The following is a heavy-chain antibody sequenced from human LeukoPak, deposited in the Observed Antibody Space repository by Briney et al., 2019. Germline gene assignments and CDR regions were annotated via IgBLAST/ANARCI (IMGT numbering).Heavy chain of an antibody. J-gene: IGHJ5*02. Sequence: PSETLSLTCAVYGGSFSGDYWSWIRQPPGKGLEWIGEINHSGSTNYNPSLKSRVTISVDTSKNQFSLKLSSVTAADTAVYYCARAKALGYCSGGSCYPRGFDPWGQGTLVTVSS. V-gene: IGHV4-34*01. CDR1: GGSFSGDY. CDR2: INHSGST. CDR3: ARAKALGYCSGGSCYPRGFDP. D-gene: IGHD2-15*01.